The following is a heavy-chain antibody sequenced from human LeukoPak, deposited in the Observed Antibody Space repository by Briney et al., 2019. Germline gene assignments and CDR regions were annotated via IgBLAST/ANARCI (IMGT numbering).Heavy chain of an antibody. J-gene: IGHJ5*02. V-gene: IGHV4-59*08. Sequence: SETLSLTCAVSGGSISSYYWSWIRQPPGKGLEWIGYIYYSGSTNYNPSLKSRVTISVDTSKNQFSLKLSSVTAADTAVYYCAGTSNWFDPWGQGTLVTVSS. CDR1: GGSISSYY. CDR2: IYYSGST. CDR3: AGTSNWFDP.